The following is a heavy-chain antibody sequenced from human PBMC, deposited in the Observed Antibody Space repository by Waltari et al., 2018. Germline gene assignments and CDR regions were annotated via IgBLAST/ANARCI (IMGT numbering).Heavy chain of an antibody. CDR2: TYYRSKWYS. CDR3: ARTTITVFGVVVGALDN. CDR1: GDRLSTNSAA. V-gene: IGHV6-1*01. Sequence: QVQLQQSGPGLVKPSQTLSLTCAISGDRLSTNSAAWDWLRQSPSRGHEWLGRTYYRSKWYSHYAESVKSRMTINADTSKNEFSLQLTSVSPEDTGLYFCARTTITVFGVVVGALDNWGPGTLVTVSS. J-gene: IGHJ4*02. D-gene: IGHD3-3*01.